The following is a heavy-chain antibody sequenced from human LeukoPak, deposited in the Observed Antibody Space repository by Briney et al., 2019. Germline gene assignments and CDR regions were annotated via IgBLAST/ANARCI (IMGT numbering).Heavy chain of an antibody. V-gene: IGHV3-21*01. D-gene: IGHD3-10*01. CDR2: ISGSSTYI. CDR3: ARGEYGSGSYHIDY. J-gene: IGHJ4*02. CDR1: GFTFSSSG. Sequence: GGSLRLSCAASGFTFSSSGMTWVRQAPGKGLEWVSFISGSSTYIYYADSVKGRFTISRDNAKNSLYLQMNSLRAEDTAVYYCARGEYGSGSYHIDYWGQGTLVTVSS.